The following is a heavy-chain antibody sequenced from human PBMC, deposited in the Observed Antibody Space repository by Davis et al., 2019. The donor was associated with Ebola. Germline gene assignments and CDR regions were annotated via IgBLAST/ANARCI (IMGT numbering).Heavy chain of an antibody. J-gene: IGHJ4*02. CDR1: GFAFDDYA. Sequence: GGSLRLSCAASGFAFDDYAMAWVRQAPGKGLEWVANIKQDGSEKYYVDSVKGRFTISRDNAKNSLYLQMNSLRAEDTAVYYCARDAYSSSHDYWGQGTLVTVSS. V-gene: IGHV3-7*01. CDR3: ARDAYSSSHDY. CDR2: IKQDGSEK. D-gene: IGHD6-13*01.